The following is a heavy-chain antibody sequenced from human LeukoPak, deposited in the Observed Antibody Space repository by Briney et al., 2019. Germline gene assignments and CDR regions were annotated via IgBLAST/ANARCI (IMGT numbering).Heavy chain of an antibody. CDR3: ARRNWFDS. CDR1: TLTFSAYS. J-gene: IGHJ5*01. CDR2: ISSNGSII. D-gene: IGHD2/OR15-2a*01. V-gene: IGHV3-48*04. Sequence: PGGSLRLSCAGSTLTFSAYSMNWVRQAPGEGLEWVSYISSNGSIIYYADSVKGRFSISRDNAKKSLYLQMSSLRAEDTAVYYCARRNWFDSWGQGSPVIVSS.